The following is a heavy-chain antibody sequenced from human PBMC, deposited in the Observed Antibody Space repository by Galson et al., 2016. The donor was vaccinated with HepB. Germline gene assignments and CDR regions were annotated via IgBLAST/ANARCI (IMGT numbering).Heavy chain of an antibody. Sequence: SVKVSCKASGYTFTSYGISWVRQAPGQGLEWMGWISAYNGNTNYAQKLQGRVTMTTDTSTSTAYMELRSLRADDTAVYYCAGPIAAATLDHWGQGTQVTVSS. CDR2: ISAYNGNT. CDR1: GYTFTSYG. D-gene: IGHD6-13*01. V-gene: IGHV1-18*01. J-gene: IGHJ4*02. CDR3: AGPIAAATLDH.